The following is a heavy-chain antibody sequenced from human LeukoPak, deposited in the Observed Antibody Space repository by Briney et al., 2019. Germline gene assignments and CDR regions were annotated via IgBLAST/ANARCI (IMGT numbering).Heavy chain of an antibody. D-gene: IGHD3-22*01. CDR1: GYTFTSYG. Sequence: GASVKVSCKASGYTFTSYGISWVRQAPGQGLEWMGWISAYNGNTNYGQKLQGRVTMTTDTSTSTAYMELRSLRSDDTAVYYCARDFYYDSSGYYSLVGFDPWGQGTLVTVSS. V-gene: IGHV1-18*01. CDR3: ARDFYYDSSGYYSLVGFDP. CDR2: ISAYNGNT. J-gene: IGHJ5*02.